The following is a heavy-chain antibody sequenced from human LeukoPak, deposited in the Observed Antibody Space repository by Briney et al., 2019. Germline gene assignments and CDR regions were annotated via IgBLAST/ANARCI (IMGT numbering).Heavy chain of an antibody. CDR2: ISGSGGYT. Sequence: GGPLRLFCAASGFTFSSYAISWVRQAPGKGLEWVSAISGSGGYTYYADSVKGRFTISRDNSKNTLYLQMNSLRAEDTAVYYCAKNWGATIYYAFDIWGQGTMVTVSS. V-gene: IGHV3-23*01. CDR3: AKNWGATIYYAFDI. CDR1: GFTFSSYA. J-gene: IGHJ3*02. D-gene: IGHD5-12*01.